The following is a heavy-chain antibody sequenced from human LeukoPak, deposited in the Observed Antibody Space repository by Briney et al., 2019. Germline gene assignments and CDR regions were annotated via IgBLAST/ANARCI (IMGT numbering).Heavy chain of an antibody. V-gene: IGHV3-7*01. D-gene: IGHD3-10*01. Sequence: PGGSLRLSCAASGFTFSSYWMSWVRQAPGKGLEWVANIKQDGSEKYYVDSVKGRFTISRDNAKNSLYLQMNSLRAEDTAVHYCARDFLLWFGESPTDYWGQGTLVTVSS. J-gene: IGHJ4*02. CDR3: ARDFLLWFGESPTDY. CDR2: IKQDGSEK. CDR1: GFTFSSYW.